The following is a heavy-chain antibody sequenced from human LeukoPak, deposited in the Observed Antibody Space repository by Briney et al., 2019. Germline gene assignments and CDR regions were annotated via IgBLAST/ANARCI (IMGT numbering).Heavy chain of an antibody. J-gene: IGHJ4*02. CDR2: ISGSGGST. CDR1: GFTFSSYA. V-gene: IGHV3-23*01. D-gene: IGHD3-10*01. CDR3: AKASSITMVRGVMDY. Sequence: GGSLRLSCAASGFTFSSYAMSWVRQAPGKGLEWVSAISGSGGSTYYADSVKGRFTISRDNSENTLYLQMNSLRAEDTAVYYCAKASSITMVRGVMDYWGQGTLVTVSS.